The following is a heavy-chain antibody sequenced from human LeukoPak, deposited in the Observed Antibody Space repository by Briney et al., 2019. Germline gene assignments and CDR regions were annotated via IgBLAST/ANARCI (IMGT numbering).Heavy chain of an antibody. V-gene: IGHV4-39*06. D-gene: IGHD3-10*01. Sequence: SETLSLTCTVSGGSISSGGYYWSWIRQPPGKGLEWIGEINHSGSTNYNPSLKSRVTISVDTSKNRFPLKLSSVTAADTAVYYCARLRGYYYYGMDVWGQGTTVTVSS. CDR3: ARLRGYYYYGMDV. J-gene: IGHJ6*02. CDR2: INHSGST. CDR1: GGSISSGGYY.